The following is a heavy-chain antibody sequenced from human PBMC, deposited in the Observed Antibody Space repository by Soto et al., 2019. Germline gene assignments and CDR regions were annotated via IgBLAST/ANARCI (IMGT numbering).Heavy chain of an antibody. CDR1: GYTFVTYA. CDR2: ITPIFGTG. CDR3: ARDGANYGNPCDS. Sequence: QVQLVQSAAEVKKPGSSVRVSCKTSGYTFVTYAISWVRQAPGQGLEWMGRITPIFGTGNYPQKFQGRVTITAYESTSTAYMELSSLRSEDTAIYFCARDGANYGNPCDSWGQGTLVTVSS. V-gene: IGHV1-69*18. D-gene: IGHD4-17*01. J-gene: IGHJ4*02.